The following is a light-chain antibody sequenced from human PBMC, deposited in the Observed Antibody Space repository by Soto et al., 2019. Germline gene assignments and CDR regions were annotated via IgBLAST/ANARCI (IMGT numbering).Light chain of an antibody. CDR1: QSVSSSY. CDR3: QQYGSSPYT. CDR2: GAS. J-gene: IGKJ2*01. V-gene: IGKV3-20*01. Sequence: EIVLTQYPGTLSLSPGARATLSCRASQSVSSSYLAWYQQKPGQAPSLIIYGASDRSTGIPDRFSGSGSGTDFTLTISRLEPEDFAVYYCQQYGSSPYTFGQGTKLEIK.